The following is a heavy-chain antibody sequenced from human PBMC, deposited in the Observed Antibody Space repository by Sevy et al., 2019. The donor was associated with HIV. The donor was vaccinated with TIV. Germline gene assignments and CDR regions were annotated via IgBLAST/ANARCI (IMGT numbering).Heavy chain of an antibody. CDR3: ARGHYALDV. J-gene: IGHJ6*02. CDR1: GFSFSNYW. CDR2: IKKDGSEK. V-gene: IGHV3-7*01. Sequence: GGSLRLSCAASGFSFSNYWMSWVRQAPGKGLEWVASIKKDGSEKYFVDSVKGRFTISRDNAENSVYLQMNGLRDGDTALYYCARGHYALDVWGQGTTATVSS.